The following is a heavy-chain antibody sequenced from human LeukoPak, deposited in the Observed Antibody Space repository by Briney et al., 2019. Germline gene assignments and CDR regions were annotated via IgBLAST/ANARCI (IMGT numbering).Heavy chain of an antibody. CDR2: TSSSSSYI. Sequence: PGGSLRLSCAASGFTFSSYSMNWVRQAPGKGLEWVSSTSSSSSYIYYADSVKGRFTISRDNAKNSLYLQMNSLRAEDTAVYYCASAEILGVTFDYWGQGTLVTVSS. CDR3: ASAEILGVTFDY. CDR1: GFTFSSYS. V-gene: IGHV3-21*01. J-gene: IGHJ4*02. D-gene: IGHD1-26*01.